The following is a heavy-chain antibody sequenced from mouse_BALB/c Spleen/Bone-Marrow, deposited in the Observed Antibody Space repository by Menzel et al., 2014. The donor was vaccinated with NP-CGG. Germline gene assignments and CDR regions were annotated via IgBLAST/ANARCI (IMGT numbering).Heavy chain of an antibody. CDR1: GFTFXSYT. Sequence: LQQSGGGLVQPGGSLKLSCAASGFTFXSYTMSWVRQTPEKRLEWVAYISNGGGSTYYPDTVKGRFTISRDNAKNTLYLQMSSLKSEDTAMYYCARGGYYFDYWGQGTTLTVSS. CDR2: ISNGGGST. V-gene: IGHV5-12-2*01. CDR3: ARGGYYFDY. J-gene: IGHJ2*01.